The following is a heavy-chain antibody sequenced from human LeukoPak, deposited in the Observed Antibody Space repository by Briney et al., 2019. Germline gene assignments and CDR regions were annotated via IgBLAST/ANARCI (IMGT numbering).Heavy chain of an antibody. D-gene: IGHD6-13*01. CDR2: TYYRSNWYS. CDR3: ARGSIPAAALDY. V-gene: IGHV6-1*01. J-gene: IGHJ4*02. CDR1: GDSVSSNSAA. Sequence: SQTLSLTCAISGDSVSSNSAAWNWIRQSPSRGLEWLGRTYYRSNWYSDYAISVKSRITINPDTSKSQLSLQLNSVTPEDTAVYYCARGSIPAAALDYWGQGTLVTVSS.